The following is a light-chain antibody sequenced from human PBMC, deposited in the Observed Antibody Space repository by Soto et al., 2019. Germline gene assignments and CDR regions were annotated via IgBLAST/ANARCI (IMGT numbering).Light chain of an antibody. J-gene: IGLJ2*01. CDR1: KLGDKY. CDR2: QDS. CDR3: QAWDSSNYVV. V-gene: IGLV3-1*01. Sequence: SSELTQPPSVSVSPGQTASITCSGAKLGDKYACWYQQKPGQSPVLVIYQDSKRPSGIPERFSGSNSGNTATLTISGTQAMDEADYYCQAWDSSNYVVFGGGTKLTVL.